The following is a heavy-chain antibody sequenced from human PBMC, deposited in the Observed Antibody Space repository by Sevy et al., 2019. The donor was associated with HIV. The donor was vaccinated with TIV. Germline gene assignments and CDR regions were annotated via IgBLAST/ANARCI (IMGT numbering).Heavy chain of an antibody. CDR1: GFTFSSYS. J-gene: IGHJ4*02. Sequence: GGSLRLSCAASGFTFSSYSMNWVRQAPGKGLEWVSYISSSSSTIYYADSVKGRFTISRDNAKNSLYLQMNSLRDEDTAVYYCARGGGDSRGAENFDYWGQGTLVTVSS. D-gene: IGHD2-21*01. CDR3: ARGGGDSRGAENFDY. CDR2: ISSSSSTI. V-gene: IGHV3-48*02.